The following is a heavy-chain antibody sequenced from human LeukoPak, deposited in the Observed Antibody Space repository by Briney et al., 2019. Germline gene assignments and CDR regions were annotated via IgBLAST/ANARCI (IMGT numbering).Heavy chain of an antibody. CDR1: GGSISSGGYY. CDR2: IYYSGST. V-gene: IGHV4-31*03. D-gene: IGHD3-16*01. CDR3: ARDAADGDYFDY. J-gene: IGHJ4*02. Sequence: SETLSLTCTVSGGSISSGGYYWSWIRQHPGKGLEWIGYIYYSGSTYYNPSLKSRVTISVDTSRNQFSLKLSSVAAADTAVYYCARDAADGDYFDYWGQGTLVTVSS.